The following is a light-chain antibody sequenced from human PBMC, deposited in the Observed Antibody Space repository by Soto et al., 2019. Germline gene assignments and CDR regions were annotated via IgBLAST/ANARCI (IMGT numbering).Light chain of an antibody. Sequence: QSVLTQPASVSGSPGQSITISCTGTSSDVGSYNLVSWYQHHPGKAPKLMIYEGSKRPSGVSNRFSGSKSGNTASLTISGLQAEDEADYYCCSYVGSSNLVVFGGGTKLTVL. V-gene: IGLV2-23*01. CDR3: CSYVGSSNLVV. CDR1: SSDVGSYNL. J-gene: IGLJ2*01. CDR2: EGS.